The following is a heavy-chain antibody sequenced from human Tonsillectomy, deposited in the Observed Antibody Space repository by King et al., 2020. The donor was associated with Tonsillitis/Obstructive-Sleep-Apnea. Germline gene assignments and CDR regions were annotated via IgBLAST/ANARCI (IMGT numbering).Heavy chain of an antibody. CDR3: ARGVTIFGVVIIQDYYYYMDV. CDR2: IYHSGST. Sequence: MQLQESGPGLVKPSGTLSLTCAVSGGSISSSNWWRWVRQPPGKGLEWIGEIYHSGSTNYNPSLKSLFTISVDKSKNQFSLKLSSVTAADTAVYYCARGVTIFGVVIIQDYYYYMDVWGKGTTVTVSS. CDR1: GGSISSSNW. J-gene: IGHJ6*03. D-gene: IGHD3-3*01. V-gene: IGHV4-4*02.